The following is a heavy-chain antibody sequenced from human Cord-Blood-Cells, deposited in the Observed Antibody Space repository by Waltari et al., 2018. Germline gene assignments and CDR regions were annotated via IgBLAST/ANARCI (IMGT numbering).Heavy chain of an antibody. CDR3: ARADYGDPFDY. J-gene: IGHJ4*02. D-gene: IGHD4-17*01. CDR2: INSEESNT. Sequence: EVQLVESGGGLVKPGGSLRLSCAAHGLPFSSYWMHWVRQAPGKGLVGVARINSEESNTSYANSGKCRFTISRDNAKNTLYLQMNSLRAEDTAVYYCARADYGDPFDYWGQGTLVTVSS. CDR1: GLPFSSYW. V-gene: IGHV3-74*01.